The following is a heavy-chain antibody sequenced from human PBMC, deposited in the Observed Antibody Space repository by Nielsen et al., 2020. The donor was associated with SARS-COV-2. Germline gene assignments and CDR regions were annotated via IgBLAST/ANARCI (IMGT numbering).Heavy chain of an antibody. V-gene: IGHV4-4*02. CDR3: AKDIGLLWSGELSGGMDV. Sequence: SETLSLTCAVSGDSVSSHDWWTWVRQSPGKGLEWIGEVSHSGSTNYNPSLKSRVTISVDTSKNQFSLKLSSVTAADTAVYYCAKDIGLLWSGELSGGMDVWGQGTTVTVSS. J-gene: IGHJ6*02. D-gene: IGHD3-10*01. CDR2: VSHSGST. CDR1: GDSVSSHDW.